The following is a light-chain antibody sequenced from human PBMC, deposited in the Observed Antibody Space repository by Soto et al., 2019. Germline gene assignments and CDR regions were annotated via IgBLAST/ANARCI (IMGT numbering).Light chain of an antibody. CDR1: ESISSW. V-gene: IGKV1-5*01. J-gene: IGKJ1*01. Sequence: DIQMTQSPSTLSASVGGRVTITCRASESISSWLAWYQQKPGKAPKLLIYDGSSLESWVPSRFSGSGSGTEFTLTISSLQPDDFATYYCQHYNSYPTFGQGTTVEIK. CDR3: QHYNSYPT. CDR2: DGS.